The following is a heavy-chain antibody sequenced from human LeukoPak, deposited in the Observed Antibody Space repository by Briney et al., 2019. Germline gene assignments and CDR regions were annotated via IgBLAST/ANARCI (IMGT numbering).Heavy chain of an antibody. V-gene: IGHV3-30*04. CDR1: GFTFSSYA. CDR3: ARDLRHSSTDY. Sequence: GGSLRLSCAASGFTFSSYAMHWVRQAPGKGLEWVAVISYDGSNKYYADSVKGRLTISRDNSKNTLYLQMNSLRAEDTAVCYCARDLRHSSTDYWGQGTLVTVSS. D-gene: IGHD6-19*01. J-gene: IGHJ4*02. CDR2: ISYDGSNK.